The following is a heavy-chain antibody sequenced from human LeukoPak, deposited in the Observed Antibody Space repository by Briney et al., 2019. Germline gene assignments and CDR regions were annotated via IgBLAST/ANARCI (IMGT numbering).Heavy chain of an antibody. CDR3: ARQVVTASLFDY. J-gene: IGHJ4*02. D-gene: IGHD4-23*01. CDR1: GGSISSSSYY. CDR2: IYYSGST. Sequence: SETLSLTCTVSGGSISSSSYYWGWIRQPPEKGLEWIGSIYYSGSTYYNPSLKSRVTISVDTSKNQFSLKLSSVTAADTAVYYCARQVVTASLFDYWGQGTLVTVSS. V-gene: IGHV4-39*01.